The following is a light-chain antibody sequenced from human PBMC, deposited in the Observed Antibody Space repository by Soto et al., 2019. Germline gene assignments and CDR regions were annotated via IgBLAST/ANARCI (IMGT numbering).Light chain of an antibody. Sequence: EVVFTQSPVTLSLSPCETATISCRASQSFRGLLAWYQQKPGQAPRLLIYDAYNRATGIPPRFSGSGSGTDFTLTISSLEPEDSAVYYCQQRHMWPITFGQGTRLEIK. V-gene: IGKV3-11*01. CDR2: DAY. CDR1: QSFRGL. CDR3: QQRHMWPIT. J-gene: IGKJ5*01.